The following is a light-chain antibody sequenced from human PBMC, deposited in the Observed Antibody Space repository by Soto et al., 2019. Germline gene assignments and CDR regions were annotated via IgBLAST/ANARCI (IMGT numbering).Light chain of an antibody. CDR1: QSVTSSY. Sequence: EIVLTQSPGTLSLSPGERVTLSCRASQSVTSSYLAWYQQKPGQAPRLLIYDASSRATGIPDRFSGSGSGTDFTITISRLESEDFAVYYCQQYGSSPRTFGQGTKVEIK. CDR2: DAS. V-gene: IGKV3-20*01. CDR3: QQYGSSPRT. J-gene: IGKJ1*01.